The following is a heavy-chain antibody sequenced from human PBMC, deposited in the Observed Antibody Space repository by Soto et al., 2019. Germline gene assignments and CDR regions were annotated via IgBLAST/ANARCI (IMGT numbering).Heavy chain of an antibody. CDR1: GFTFSGYA. V-gene: IGHV3-23*01. J-gene: IGHJ4*02. CDR2: ISGGGGSS. D-gene: IGHD2-15*01. CDR3: AKGGCSGGSCYPLDS. Sequence: PGGSLRLSCAASGFTFSGYAMSWVRQAPGKGLEWVSTISGGGGSSYFADSVKGRFIISRDNSKNTLNLQMKSLRPEDTALYYCAKGGCSGGSCYPLDSWGQGTLVTVSS.